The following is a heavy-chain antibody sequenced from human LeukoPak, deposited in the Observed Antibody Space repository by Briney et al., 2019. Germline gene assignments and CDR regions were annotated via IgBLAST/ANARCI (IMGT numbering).Heavy chain of an antibody. CDR2: MKQDGREK. J-gene: IGHJ3*02. D-gene: IGHD6-19*01. CDR1: GFSFTNYW. Sequence: GGSLRLSCVASGFSFTNYWMTWVRQAPGKGLEWVANMKQDGREKYYVDSVKGRFTISRDNAKNSLYLQMNSLRDEDTAVYYCARGGGSGRWGSAFDMWGQGTMVTVSA. V-gene: IGHV3-7*01. CDR3: ARGGGSGRWGSAFDM.